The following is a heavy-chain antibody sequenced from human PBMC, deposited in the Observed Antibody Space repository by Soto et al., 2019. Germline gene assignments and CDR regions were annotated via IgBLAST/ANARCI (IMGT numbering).Heavy chain of an antibody. J-gene: IGHJ4*02. CDR2: INHSGST. V-gene: IGHV4-34*01. CDR3: ARRINRGYSFFDY. CDR1: GGSFSGYY. D-gene: IGHD1-1*01. Sequence: ASETLSLTCAVYGGSFSGYYWSWIRQPPGKGLEWIGEINHSGSTNYNPSLKSRVTISVDTSKNQFSLKLSSVTAADTAVYYCARRINRGYSFFDYWGQGTLVTVSS.